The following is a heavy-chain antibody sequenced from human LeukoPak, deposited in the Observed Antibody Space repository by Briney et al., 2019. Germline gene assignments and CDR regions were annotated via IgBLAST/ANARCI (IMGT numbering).Heavy chain of an antibody. CDR3: ANEGRMAAAGTPFDS. D-gene: IGHD6-13*01. Sequence: GGSLRLSCAASGFTFNIYSMSWVRQTPGKGLEWVSGISGSGGSTYYADSVKGRFTISRDNSKNTPYLHMNSLRAEDTAVYYCANEGRMAAAGTPFDSWGQGTLVTVSS. CDR2: ISGSGGST. V-gene: IGHV3-23*01. J-gene: IGHJ4*02. CDR1: GFTFNIYS.